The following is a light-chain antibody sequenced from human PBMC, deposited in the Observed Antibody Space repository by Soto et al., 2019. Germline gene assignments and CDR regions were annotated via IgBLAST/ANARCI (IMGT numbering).Light chain of an antibody. CDR2: GSS. J-gene: IGKJ1*01. CDR1: QSISSTF. CDR3: RQYGSSGT. V-gene: IGKV3-20*01. Sequence: TVLTQSPGTLSLSPGERATLPCRASQSISSTFVAWYQQKPGRAPRLLIYGSSSRATGIPDRFSGSGSGTDFTLTISRLEPEDFAVYYCRQYGSSGTFGQGTKVDIK.